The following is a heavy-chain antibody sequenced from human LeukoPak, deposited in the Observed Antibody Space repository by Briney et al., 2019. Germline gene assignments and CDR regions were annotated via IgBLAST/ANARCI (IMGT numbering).Heavy chain of an antibody. CDR3: ARGGCSSTSCYLSGYYGMDV. CDR1: GFTVSSNY. Sequence: GGSLRLSCAASGFTVSSNYMSWVRQAPGKGLEWVSVIYSGGSTYYADSVKGRFTISRDNSKNTLYLQMNSLRAEDTAVYYCARGGCSSTSCYLSGYYGMDVWGQGTTVTVSS. CDR2: IYSGGST. V-gene: IGHV3-66*01. J-gene: IGHJ6*02. D-gene: IGHD2-2*01.